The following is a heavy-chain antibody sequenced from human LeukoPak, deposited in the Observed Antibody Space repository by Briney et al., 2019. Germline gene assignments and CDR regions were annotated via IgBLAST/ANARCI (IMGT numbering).Heavy chain of an antibody. CDR1: GGSVSSGIYY. V-gene: IGHV4-61*01. D-gene: IGHD2-15*01. J-gene: IGHJ4*02. CDR2: IDYTGST. Sequence: PSESLSLTCTVSGGSVSSGIYYWSWVRHPPGKGLEWIGCIDYTGSTYYNPSLKSRVTVSADTSKNQFSLKLTSVTDADTAVYYCARRWYHAYCDYWGQGSLVTVSS. CDR3: ARRWYHAYCDY.